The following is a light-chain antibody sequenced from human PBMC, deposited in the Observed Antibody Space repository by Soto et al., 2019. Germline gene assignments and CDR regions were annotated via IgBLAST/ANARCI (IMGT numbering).Light chain of an antibody. CDR1: QSISNH. V-gene: IGKV1-39*01. CDR2: AAF. CDR3: QQSYSSAPT. Sequence: DIQMTQSQSSLSASVEDRVIITCRASQSISNHLNWYQQKSGKAPKLLIFAAFILQSGVPSRFSGSRSGPDFTLSISSLQPEDFATYYCQQSYSSAPTFGQGTKVEIK. J-gene: IGKJ1*01.